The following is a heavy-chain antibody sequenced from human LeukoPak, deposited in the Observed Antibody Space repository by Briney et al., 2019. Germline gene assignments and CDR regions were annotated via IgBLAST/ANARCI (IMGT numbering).Heavy chain of an antibody. J-gene: IGHJ4*02. CDR3: ARHRSDSSSSPIDY. Sequence: GESLKISCKGSGYSFTNYWIGWVRQMPGKGLEWMVIINPSDSDTRYCPSFQGQVTISADKSISTAYLQWTSLKGSDTAMYYCARHRSDSSSSPIDYWGQGTLVTVSS. D-gene: IGHD6-6*01. V-gene: IGHV5-51*01. CDR2: INPSDSDT. CDR1: GYSFTNYW.